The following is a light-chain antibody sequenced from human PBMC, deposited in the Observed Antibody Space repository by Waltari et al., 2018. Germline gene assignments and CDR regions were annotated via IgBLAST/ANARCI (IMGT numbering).Light chain of an antibody. CDR1: RSNIGSNY. J-gene: IGLJ3*02. CDR3: AAWDDSLSGRV. Sequence: QSVLTQPPSASGTPGQRVTISCSGSRSNIGSNYVYWYQQLPGTAPKLRIYRNKQGPSGGPDRFSGSKSGTSASLAISGLRSEDEADYYCAAWDDSLSGRVFGGGTKVTVL. V-gene: IGLV1-47*01. CDR2: RNK.